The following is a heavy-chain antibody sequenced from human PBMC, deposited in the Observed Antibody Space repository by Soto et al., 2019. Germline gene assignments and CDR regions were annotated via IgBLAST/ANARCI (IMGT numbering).Heavy chain of an antibody. Sequence: SETLSLTCTVSGGSISSGGYYWSWIRQHPGKGLEWIGYIYYSGSTYYNPSLKSRVTISVDTSKNQFSLKLSSVTAADTAVYYCARGLYCSGGSCYPVNWFDPWGQGTLVTVSS. J-gene: IGHJ5*02. D-gene: IGHD2-15*01. CDR3: ARGLYCSGGSCYPVNWFDP. CDR2: IYYSGST. V-gene: IGHV4-31*03. CDR1: GGSISSGGYY.